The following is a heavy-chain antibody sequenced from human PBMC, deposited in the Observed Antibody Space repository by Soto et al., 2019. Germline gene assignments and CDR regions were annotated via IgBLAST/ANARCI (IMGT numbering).Heavy chain of an antibody. J-gene: IGHJ2*01. CDR3: ARDRSEDCGGNCYPDFAL. CDR2: IKQDGSEK. Sequence: EVQLVESGGGLVQPGGSLRLSCAASGFTFSSYWMTWVRQAPGKGLEWVANIKQDGSEKYYGDSVKGRFTISRDNAKNSLDLQMNILRADDTAVYYCARDRSEDCGGNCYPDFALWGRGTLVTVSS. CDR1: GFTFSSYW. D-gene: IGHD2-21*02. V-gene: IGHV3-7*01.